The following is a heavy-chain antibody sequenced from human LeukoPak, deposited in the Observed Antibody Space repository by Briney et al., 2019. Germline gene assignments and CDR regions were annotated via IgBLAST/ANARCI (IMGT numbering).Heavy chain of an antibody. D-gene: IGHD1-26*01. CDR3: ANAAAGIVGAEFDY. J-gene: IGHJ4*02. V-gene: IGHV3-30*18. CDR1: GFTFSSYG. CDR2: ISYDGSNK. Sequence: GGSLRLSCAASGFTFSSYGMHWVRQAPGKGLEWVAVISYDGSNKYYADSVKGRFTISRDNSKNTLYLQMNSLRAEDTAVYYCANAAAGIVGAEFDYWGQGTLVTVSS.